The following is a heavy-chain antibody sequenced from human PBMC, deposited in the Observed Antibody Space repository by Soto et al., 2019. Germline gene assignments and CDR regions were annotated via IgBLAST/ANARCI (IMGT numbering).Heavy chain of an antibody. CDR1: GGSISSGGYS. V-gene: IGHV4-30-2*01. CDR3: ARKLQDYYDSSGYYGFDY. D-gene: IGHD3-22*01. CDR2: IYHSGST. J-gene: IGHJ4*02. Sequence: QLQLQESGSGLVKPSQTLSLTCAVSGGSISSGGYSWSWIRQPPGKGLEWIGYIYHSGSTYYNPSRKSRFTISVDRSKNQFSLKLSSVTAADTAVYYCARKLQDYYDSSGYYGFDYWGQGTLVTVSS.